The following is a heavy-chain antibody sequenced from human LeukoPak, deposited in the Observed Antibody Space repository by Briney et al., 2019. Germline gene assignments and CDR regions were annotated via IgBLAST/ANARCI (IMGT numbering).Heavy chain of an antibody. D-gene: IGHD2-2*01. J-gene: IGHJ4*02. CDR1: GYPFTGYY. CDR3: ARLADCSSSSCRSFDY. V-gene: IGHV1-2*02. Sequence: SVNVSSTAAGYPFTGYYLHWMRQAPGQRIEWKGWINPNSGFTNYAKKFQGRVTITRDASISTACVELRRLRSEDTAVYYCARLADCSSSSCRSFDYWGQGTLGTVSS. CDR2: INPNSGFT.